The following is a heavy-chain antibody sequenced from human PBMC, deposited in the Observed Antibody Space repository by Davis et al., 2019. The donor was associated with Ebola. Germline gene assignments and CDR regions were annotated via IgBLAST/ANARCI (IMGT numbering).Heavy chain of an antibody. CDR2: IYPGDSDT. CDR1: GYSFTTYW. CDR3: ARSGWNYGSHFDY. J-gene: IGHJ4*02. V-gene: IGHV5-51*01. Sequence: KVSCKGSGYSFTTYWIGWVRQMPGKGLEWMGIIYPGDSDTRYSPSFQGQVTISADKSITTAYLQWSSLKASDTAVYYCARSGWNYGSHFDYWGQGTLVTVSS. D-gene: IGHD1-7*01.